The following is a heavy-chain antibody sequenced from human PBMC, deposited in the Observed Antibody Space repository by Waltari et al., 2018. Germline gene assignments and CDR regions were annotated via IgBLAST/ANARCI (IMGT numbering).Heavy chain of an antibody. D-gene: IGHD6-6*01. V-gene: IGHV3-23*01. J-gene: IGHJ4*02. CDR1: GFTFSSYA. CDR3: AKDPIAAQGFFDY. CDR2: ISGSGGST. Sequence: EVQLLESGGGLVQPGGSLRLSCAASGFTFSSYAMSWVRQAPGKGLEWVSAISGSGGSTYYTDSVKGRFTISRDNSKNTLYLQMNSLRAEDTAVYYCAKDPIAAQGFFDYWGQGTLVTVSS.